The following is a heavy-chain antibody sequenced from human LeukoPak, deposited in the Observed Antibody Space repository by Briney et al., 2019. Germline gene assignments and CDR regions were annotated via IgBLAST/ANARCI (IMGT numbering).Heavy chain of an antibody. V-gene: IGHV1-69*05. Sequence: ASVKVSCKASGGTFSSYAISWVRQAPGQRLEWMGRIIPIFGTANYAQKFQGRVTITTDESTSTAYMELSSLRSEDTAVYYCARGGIPGDGYNPWGQGTLVTVSS. CDR2: IIPIFGTA. D-gene: IGHD5-24*01. CDR1: GGTFSSYA. J-gene: IGHJ5*02. CDR3: ARGGIPGDGYNP.